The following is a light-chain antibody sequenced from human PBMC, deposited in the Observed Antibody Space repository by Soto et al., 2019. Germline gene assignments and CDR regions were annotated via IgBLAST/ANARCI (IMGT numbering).Light chain of an antibody. CDR3: QQTYSSFWT. CDR2: STS. V-gene: IGKV1-39*01. CDR1: QTIDNH. J-gene: IGKJ1*01. Sequence: DTVTITCRASQTIDNHLHWYQQRPGEAPKLLIYSTSTLTTGLPSRFSGSGSGTEFTLTIIRLQPEDFATYFCQQTYSSFWTFGQGTRV.